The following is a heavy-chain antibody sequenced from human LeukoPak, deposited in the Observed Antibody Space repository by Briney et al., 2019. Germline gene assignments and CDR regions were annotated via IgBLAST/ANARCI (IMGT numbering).Heavy chain of an antibody. J-gene: IGHJ4*02. V-gene: IGHV3-11*04. Sequence: PGGSLRLSCAASGFTFSDYYMTWIRQAPGKGLEWVSYITSGGRTVYYADSMNGRFTISRDNAKNSLYLQTNSLRAEDTAVYYCAREDSNYKADHWGQGTLVTVSS. CDR1: GFTFSDYY. CDR3: AREDSNYKADH. D-gene: IGHD4-11*01. CDR2: ITSGGRTV.